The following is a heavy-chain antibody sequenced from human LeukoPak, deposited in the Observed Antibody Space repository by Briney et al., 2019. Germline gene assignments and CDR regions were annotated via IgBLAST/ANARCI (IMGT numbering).Heavy chain of an antibody. J-gene: IGHJ5*02. CDR3: ARGVMPQLPDWFDP. CDR1: GFTFSSYS. V-gene: IGHV3-21*01. Sequence: GGSLRLSCAASGFTFSSYSMNWVRQAPGKGLEWVSSISSGSSYIYYADSVKGRFTISRDNAKKSLYLQMNSLRAEDTAVYYCARGVMPQLPDWFDPWGQGTLVTVSS. CDR2: ISSGSSYI. D-gene: IGHD2-2*01.